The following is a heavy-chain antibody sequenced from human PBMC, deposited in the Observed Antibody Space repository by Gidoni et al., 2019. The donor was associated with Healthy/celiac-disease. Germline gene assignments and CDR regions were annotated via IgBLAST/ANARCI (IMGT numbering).Heavy chain of an antibody. CDR1: GFIFGDYA. CDR2: ISSSGSSM. Sequence: QVQLVEPGGGLVKPGGSLRHSGAASGFIFGDYAMSWIRQSPGKGVEWVSYISSSGSSMYYADSVKGRFTISRDNAKNSLYLQMNSLRAEDTAVYYCARVLDWGQGILVTVSS. V-gene: IGHV3-11*01. J-gene: IGHJ4*02. CDR3: ARVLD.